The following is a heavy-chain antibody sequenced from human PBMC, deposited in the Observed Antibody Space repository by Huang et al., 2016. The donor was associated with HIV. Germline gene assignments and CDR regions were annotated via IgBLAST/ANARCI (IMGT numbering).Heavy chain of an antibody. D-gene: IGHD6-13*01. V-gene: IGHV1-46*03. CDR2: VNPSGGGA. Sequence: QVQLVQSGAEVKKPGASVTISCKASGFSILIYYIHWVRQAPGPGLEWMGIVNPSGGGADYAQKFKSRVTMTRDTSTRTLYMELSSLRSEDTAVYYCAREGITPSGTEVSGFDFWGQGTPVSVSS. CDR3: AREGITPSGTEVSGFDF. J-gene: IGHJ5*01. CDR1: GFSILIYY.